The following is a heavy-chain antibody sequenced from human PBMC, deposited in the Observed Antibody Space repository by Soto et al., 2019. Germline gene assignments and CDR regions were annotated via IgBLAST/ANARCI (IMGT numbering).Heavy chain of an antibody. CDR2: VSESGGTT. CDR1: GFTFSTYA. CDR3: VRGAHGDHDL. Sequence: EVQLLESGGDLVQPGGSLRLSCAASGFTFSTYAMSWVRQAPGMGLEWVSAVSESGGTTFYADSVRGGFTISRDNSRYTLYMQMNSLRVDDTAVYYCVRGAHGDHDLCGRGTMVAVSS. V-gene: IGHV3-23*01. J-gene: IGHJ2*01. D-gene: IGHD4-17*01.